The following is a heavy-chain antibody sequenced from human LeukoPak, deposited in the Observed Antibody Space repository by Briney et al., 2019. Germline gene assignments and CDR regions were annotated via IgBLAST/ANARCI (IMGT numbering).Heavy chain of an antibody. V-gene: IGHV1-2*02. Sequence: ASVKVSCKASGYTFIGYYMHWVRQAPGQGLEWMGWINPNSGGTNYAQKFQGRVTMTRDTSISTAYMELSRLRSDDTAVYYCTRAGKLMITMVRGALASKKGFDIWGQGTMVTVSS. CDR3: TRAGKLMITMVRGALASKKGFDI. J-gene: IGHJ3*02. D-gene: IGHD3-10*01. CDR1: GYTFIGYY. CDR2: INPNSGGT.